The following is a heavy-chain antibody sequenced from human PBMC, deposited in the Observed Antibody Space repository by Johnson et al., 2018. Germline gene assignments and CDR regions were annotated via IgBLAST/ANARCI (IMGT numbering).Heavy chain of an antibody. Sequence: VQLVESGGGVVQPGRSLRLSCAASGFIFSSYGMPWVRQAPGTGLEWVALISYDGSDKYYTDSLRGRFTIYRYNSKNTLFLQWNSLRAADTAVYYCAKGKYSATQHDVFDIWGQGTMVTVSS. CDR2: ISYDGSDK. CDR1: GFIFSSYG. D-gene: IGHD2-15*01. V-gene: IGHV3-30*18. CDR3: AKGKYSATQHDVFDI. J-gene: IGHJ3*02.